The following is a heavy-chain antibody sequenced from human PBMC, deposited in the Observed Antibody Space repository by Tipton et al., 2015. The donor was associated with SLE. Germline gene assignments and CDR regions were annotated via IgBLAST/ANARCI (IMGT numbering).Heavy chain of an antibody. Sequence: TLSLTRTASGGSITRSGNYWGWIRQPPGKGLEWIGSIYSSGTTYYNPSPKSRVTISVDTSKNQFSLRLSSVTAADTAVYYCARLLTIFGVVNWGQGTLVTVSS. CDR3: ARLLTIFGVVN. CDR2: IYSSGTT. V-gene: IGHV4-39*07. J-gene: IGHJ4*02. D-gene: IGHD3-3*01. CDR1: GGSITRSGNY.